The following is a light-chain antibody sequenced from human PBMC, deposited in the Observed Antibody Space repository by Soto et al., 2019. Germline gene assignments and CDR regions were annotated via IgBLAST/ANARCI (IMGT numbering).Light chain of an antibody. Sequence: QSVLTQPPSVSGAPGQRVTFSCTGTSSNIGAGYHVHWYQQLPGTAPKLLIFHNNNRPSGVPDRFSGSKSGISASLAITGLQAEDEADYYCRSYDSSLGAFVFGGGTKLTVL. V-gene: IGLV1-40*01. CDR2: HNN. J-gene: IGLJ3*02. CDR3: RSYDSSLGAFV. CDR1: SSNIGAGYH.